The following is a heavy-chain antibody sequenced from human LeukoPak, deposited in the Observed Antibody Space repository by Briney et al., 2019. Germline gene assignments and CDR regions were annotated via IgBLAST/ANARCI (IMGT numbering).Heavy chain of an antibody. CDR1: GGSFSGYY. J-gene: IGHJ5*02. D-gene: IGHD1-26*01. Sequence: SETLSLTCAVYGGSFSGYYWSWIRQPPGKGLEWIGEINHSGSTNYNPSLKSRVTISVDTSKNQLSLKLSSVTAAHTAVYYCASKVGTTSDWFDPWGQGTLVTVSS. CDR3: ASKVGTTSDWFDP. V-gene: IGHV4-34*01. CDR2: INHSGST.